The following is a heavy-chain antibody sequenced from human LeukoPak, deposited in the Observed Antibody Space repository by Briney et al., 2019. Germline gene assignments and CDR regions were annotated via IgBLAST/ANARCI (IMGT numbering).Heavy chain of an antibody. V-gene: IGHV4-59*01. J-gene: IGHJ6*03. CDR1: GGSISSYY. Sequence: PSETLSLTCTVSGGSISSYYWSWIRQPPGEGLEWIGYIYYSGSTNYNPSLKSRVTISVDTSKNQFSLKLSSVTAADTAVYYCARVELGYYYYMDVWGKGTTVTVSS. CDR3: ARVELGYYYYMDV. D-gene: IGHD1-26*01. CDR2: IYYSGST.